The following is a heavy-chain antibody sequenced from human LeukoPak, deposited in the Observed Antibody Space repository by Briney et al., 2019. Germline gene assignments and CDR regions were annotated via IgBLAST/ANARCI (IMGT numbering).Heavy chain of an antibody. V-gene: IGHV3-74*01. D-gene: IGHD5-18*01. CDR2: NSDGSSR. CDR1: GFTFSSYW. Sequence: GGSLRLSCAASGFTFSSYWMHWVRQAPGKGLAWVSRNSDGSSRSYADSVKGRFTISRDNAKNTLYLQMNSLRAEDTAVYYCARDDAGYSYDPRGWFDPWGQGTLVTVSS. J-gene: IGHJ5*02. CDR3: ARDDAGYSYDPRGWFDP.